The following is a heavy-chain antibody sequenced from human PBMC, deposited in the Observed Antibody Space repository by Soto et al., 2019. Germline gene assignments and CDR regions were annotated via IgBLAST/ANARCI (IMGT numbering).Heavy chain of an antibody. D-gene: IGHD3-10*01. J-gene: IGHJ5*02. Sequence: GASVKVSCKASGYTFTSYAMHWVRQAPGQRLEWMGWINAGNGNTKYSQKFQGRVTITRDTSASTAYMELSSLRSEDTAVYYCARESSITMVRGVTENWSDPWGQGTLVTVSS. CDR2: INAGNGNT. V-gene: IGHV1-3*01. CDR3: ARESSITMVRGVTENWSDP. CDR1: GYTFTSYA.